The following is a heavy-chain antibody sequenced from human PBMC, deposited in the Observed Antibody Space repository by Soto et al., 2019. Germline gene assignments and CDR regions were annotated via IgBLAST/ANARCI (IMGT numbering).Heavy chain of an antibody. CDR3: ARDRDTAMAWFDY. J-gene: IGHJ4*02. Sequence: QVQLVQSGAEVKKPGSSVKVSCKASGGTFSSYTISWVRQAPGQGLEWMGRIIPILGIANYAQKFQGRVTITADKSTSTAYMELSSLRSEDTAVYYCARDRDTAMAWFDYWGQGTLVTVSS. CDR2: IIPILGIA. V-gene: IGHV1-69*08. CDR1: GGTFSSYT. D-gene: IGHD5-18*01.